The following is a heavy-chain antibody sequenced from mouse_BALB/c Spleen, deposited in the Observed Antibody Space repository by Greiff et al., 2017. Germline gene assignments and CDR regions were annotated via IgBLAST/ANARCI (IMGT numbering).Heavy chain of an antibody. CDR3: ARDPPYGNYAYAMDY. D-gene: IGHD2-10*02. Sequence: VKLKESGPGLVAPSQSLSITCTVSGFSLTSYGVHWVRQPPGKGLEWLGVIWAGGSTNYNSALMSRLSISKDNSKSQVFLKMNSLQTDDTAMYYCARDPPYGNYAYAMDYWGQGTSVTVSS. V-gene: IGHV2-9*02. CDR1: GFSLTSYG. CDR2: IWAGGST. J-gene: IGHJ4*01.